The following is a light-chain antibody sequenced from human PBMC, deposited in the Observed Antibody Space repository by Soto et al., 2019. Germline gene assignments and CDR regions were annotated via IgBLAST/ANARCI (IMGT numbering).Light chain of an antibody. CDR1: QSVSSN. V-gene: IGKV3-15*01. CDR3: QQYNNWPT. Sequence: EIVMTQSPATLSVSPGERATLSCRASQSVSSNLVWYQQKPGQAPRLLIYGASTRATGIPARFSGSVSGTEFTLTISSLQSEDFAVYYCQQYNNWPTFGPGTKVDIK. J-gene: IGKJ3*01. CDR2: GAS.